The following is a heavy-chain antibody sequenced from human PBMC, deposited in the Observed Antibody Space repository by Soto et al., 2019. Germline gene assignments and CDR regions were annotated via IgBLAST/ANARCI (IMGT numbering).Heavy chain of an antibody. CDR2: ISYDGSNK. J-gene: IGHJ3*02. CDR1: GFTFSSYG. CDR3: AKDQMGAFDI. Sequence: GGSLRLSCAASGFTFSSYGMHWVRQAPGKGLEWVAVISYDGSNKYYADSVKRRFTISRDNSKNTLYLQMNSLRAEDTAVYYCAKDQMGAFDIWGQGTMVTVSS. V-gene: IGHV3-30*18.